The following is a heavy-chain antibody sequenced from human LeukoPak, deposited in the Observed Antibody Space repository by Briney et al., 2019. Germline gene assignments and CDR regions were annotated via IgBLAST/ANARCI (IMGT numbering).Heavy chain of an antibody. CDR2: IKQDGSEK. CDR3: ARDTAMVRGDAFDI. D-gene: IGHD5-18*01. J-gene: IGHJ3*02. Sequence: GGSLRLSCAASGFTFSSYWMSWVRQAPGKGLEWVANIKQDGSEKYYVDSVKGRFTISRDNAKNSLYLQMNSLRAEDTAVYYSARDTAMVRGDAFDIWGQGTMVTVSS. CDR1: GFTFSSYW. V-gene: IGHV3-7*01.